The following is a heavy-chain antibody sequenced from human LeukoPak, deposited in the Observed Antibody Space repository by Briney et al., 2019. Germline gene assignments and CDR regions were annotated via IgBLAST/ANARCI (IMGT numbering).Heavy chain of an antibody. Sequence: PGGSLRLSCVGSGFTFGDFAMSWVRQAPGAGPEWVSVIGGDGGEKYYADFVKGRFTISRDNSGNTMYLQMSSLRAEDTAVYYCAKDYFRRNGVYDAFDLWGHGTTVTVS. CDR3: AKDYFRRNGVYDAFDL. D-gene: IGHD3-9*01. V-gene: IGHV3-23*01. CDR1: GFTFGDFA. J-gene: IGHJ3*01. CDR2: IGGDGGEK.